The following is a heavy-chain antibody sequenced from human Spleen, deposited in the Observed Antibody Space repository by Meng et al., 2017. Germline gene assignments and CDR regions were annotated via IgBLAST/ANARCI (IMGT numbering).Heavy chain of an antibody. CDR3: ASTAAAAGIVGLGMDV. V-gene: IGHV1-69*05. D-gene: IGHD6-13*01. J-gene: IGHJ6*02. Sequence: SVKVSCKASGYTFTSYGISWVRQAPGQGLEWMGGIIPIFGTANYAQKFQGRVTITTDESTSTAYMELSSLRSEDTAVYYCASTAAAAGIVGLGMDVWGQGTTVTSP. CDR2: IIPIFGTA. CDR1: GYTFTSYG.